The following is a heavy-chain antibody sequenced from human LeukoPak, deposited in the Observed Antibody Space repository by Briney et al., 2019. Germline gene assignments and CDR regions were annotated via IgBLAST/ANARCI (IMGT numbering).Heavy chain of an antibody. V-gene: IGHV3-53*01. CDR2: IYSGGST. CDR3: ARGGSYLSAFDI. Sequence: GGSLRLSCAASGFTVSSNYMSWVRQAPGKGLEWVSIIYSGGSTFYADSVKGRFTISRDSSKNTLYLQMNSLRAEDTAVYYCARGGSYLSAFDIWGQGTMVTVSS. CDR1: GFTVSSNY. D-gene: IGHD1-26*01. J-gene: IGHJ3*02.